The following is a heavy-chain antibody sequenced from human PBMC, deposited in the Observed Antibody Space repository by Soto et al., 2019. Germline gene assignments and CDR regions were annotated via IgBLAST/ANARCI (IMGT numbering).Heavy chain of an antibody. CDR1: GGTFSSYA. V-gene: IGHV1-69*12. CDR3: ASVLELHYYYGMDV. Sequence: QVQLVQSGAEVKKPGSSVKVSCKASGGTFSSYAISWVRQAPGQGLEWMGGIIPIFGTANYAQKFQGRVTIXAXEXPSTADMELSSLRSEDTAVYYCASVLELHYYYGMDVWGQGTTVTVSS. CDR2: IIPIFGTA. J-gene: IGHJ6*02. D-gene: IGHD1-7*01.